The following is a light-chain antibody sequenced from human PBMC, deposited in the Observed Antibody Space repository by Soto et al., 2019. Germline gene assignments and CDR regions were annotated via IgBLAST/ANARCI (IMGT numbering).Light chain of an antibody. CDR3: AAWDDSLNGFYV. Sequence: QSVLTQPPSASGTPGQRVTISCSGSSSNIGSDTVNWYQQLPGTAPKLLIYNNNQRPSGVPDRFSGSKSGASASLAISGLQSEDEADYYCAAWDDSLNGFYVFGTGTKSPS. J-gene: IGLJ1*01. CDR2: NNN. V-gene: IGLV1-44*01. CDR1: SSNIGSDT.